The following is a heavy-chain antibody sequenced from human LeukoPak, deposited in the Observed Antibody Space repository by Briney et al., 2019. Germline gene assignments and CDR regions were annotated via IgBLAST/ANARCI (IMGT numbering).Heavy chain of an antibody. CDR2: IGYDGSNK. D-gene: IGHD3-22*01. J-gene: IGHJ4*02. V-gene: IGHV3-30*18. CDR3: AEEIYYDSSAFFDY. Sequence: QPGRSLRLSCAASGFSFSSDGIHWVRQAPGKGLEWVAVIGYDGSNKYYADSVKGRFTISRDNSKNTLYLQMNSLRTEDTAVYFCAEEIYYDSSAFFDYWGQGTLVTVSA. CDR1: GFSFSSDG.